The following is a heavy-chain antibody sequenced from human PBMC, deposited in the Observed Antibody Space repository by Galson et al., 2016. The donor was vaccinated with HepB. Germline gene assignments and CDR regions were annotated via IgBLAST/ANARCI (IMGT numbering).Heavy chain of an antibody. D-gene: IGHD5-24*01. CDR1: GGSISSGSYY. V-gene: IGHV4-39*01. CDR2: IFHSGST. J-gene: IGHJ5*02. CDR3: ARRKNVMATDFDP. Sequence: SETLSLTCNVSGGSISSGSYYWSWIRQHPGKGLEWIGYIFHSGSTYYNLSLKSRVTISIDTSKNQFSLRLNSVTAADTAVYYCARRKNVMATDFDPWGQGTLVIVSS.